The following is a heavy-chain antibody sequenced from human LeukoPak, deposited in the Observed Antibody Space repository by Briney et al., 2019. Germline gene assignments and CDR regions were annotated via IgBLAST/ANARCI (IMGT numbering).Heavy chain of an antibody. Sequence: GGSLRLTCAASGFTFSSYWMSWVRQAPGKGLEWVANIKQDGSEKYYVDSVKGRFTISRDNAKNSLYLQMNSLRAEDTAVYYCANLEIDILTGYRTYYFDYWGQGTLVTVSS. CDR3: ANLEIDILTGYRTYYFDY. J-gene: IGHJ4*02. D-gene: IGHD3-9*01. CDR2: IKQDGSEK. CDR1: GFTFSSYW. V-gene: IGHV3-7*01.